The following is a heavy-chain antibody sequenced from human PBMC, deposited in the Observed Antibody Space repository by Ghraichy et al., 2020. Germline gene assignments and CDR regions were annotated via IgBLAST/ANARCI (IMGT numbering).Heavy chain of an antibody. Sequence: ETLSLTCSTSGFTFRNYWMTWVRQPPGKALEWVANIKPDGSDKYYVDSVKGRFTISRDNSKNSLYLQMNNLRAEDTALYYCDRGGYSSSMYWNYWGQGTLVTVSS. CDR1: GFTFRNYW. CDR3: DRGGYSSSMYWNY. CDR2: IKPDGSDK. V-gene: IGHV3-7*04. D-gene: IGHD2-8*02. J-gene: IGHJ4*02.